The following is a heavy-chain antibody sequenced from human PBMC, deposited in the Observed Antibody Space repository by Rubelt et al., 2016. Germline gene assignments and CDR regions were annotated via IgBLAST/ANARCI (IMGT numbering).Heavy chain of an antibody. CDR3: ARGLSGYGDYPGSD. CDR2: SGST. D-gene: IGHD4-17*01. J-gene: IGHJ4*02. Sequence: SGSTYYNPSLKSRVTISVDTSKNQFSLKLSSVTAADTAVYYCARGLSGYGDYPGSDWGQGTLVTVSS. V-gene: IGHV4-39*07.